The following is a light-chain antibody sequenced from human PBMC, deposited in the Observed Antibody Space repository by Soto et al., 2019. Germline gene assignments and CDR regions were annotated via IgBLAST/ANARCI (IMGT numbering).Light chain of an antibody. CDR1: SSDVGGYNY. CDR2: EVS. Sequence: QSVLTQPASVSGSPGQSITISCTGTSSDVGGYNYVSWYQQHPGKAPKLMIYEVSNRPSGVSNRFSDSKSGNTASLTISGLLAEDEADYYCSSYTSSSTLVVFGGGTKLTVL. V-gene: IGLV2-14*01. CDR3: SSYTSSSTLVV. J-gene: IGLJ2*01.